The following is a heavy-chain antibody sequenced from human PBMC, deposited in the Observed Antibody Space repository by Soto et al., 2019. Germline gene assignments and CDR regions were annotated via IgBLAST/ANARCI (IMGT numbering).Heavy chain of an antibody. CDR2: IYYSGST. CDR3: ARVGHYGSGSKYYGMDV. D-gene: IGHD3-10*01. J-gene: IGHJ6*02. CDR1: GGSISSYY. Sequence: PSETLSLTCTVSGGSISSYYWSWIRQPPGKGLEWIGYIYYSGSTNYNPSLKSRVTISVDTSKNQFSLKLSSVTAADTAVYYCARVGHYGSGSKYYGMDVWGQGTTVTAP. V-gene: IGHV4-59*01.